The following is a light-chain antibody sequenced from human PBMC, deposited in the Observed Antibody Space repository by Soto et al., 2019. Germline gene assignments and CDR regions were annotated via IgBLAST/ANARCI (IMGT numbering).Light chain of an antibody. CDR1: QSIGTY. CDR2: AAS. CDR3: QLSLSTPYI. Sequence: DIQMTQSPSSLAASVGDRVTITCRASQSIGTYFYWYQQKIGKAPKILIYAASSLQSGVPSRFSGSGSGTDFTLTISSIQPEDFATYFCQLSLSTPYIFGPGTKLEIK. J-gene: IGKJ2*01. V-gene: IGKV1-39*01.